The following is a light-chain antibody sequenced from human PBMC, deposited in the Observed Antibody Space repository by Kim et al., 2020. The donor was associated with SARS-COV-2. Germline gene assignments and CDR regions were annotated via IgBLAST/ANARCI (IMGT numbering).Light chain of an antibody. CDR3: QQYNDYSYT. V-gene: IGKV1-5*01. CDR2: DAS. CDR1: QSISSW. Sequence: SASVGDRVTIACRASQSISSWLAWYQQKPGKAPKLLIYDASNLETGVPSRFSGSGSGTEFTLTISSLQPDDFATYYCQQYNDYSYTFGQGTKLEI. J-gene: IGKJ2*01.